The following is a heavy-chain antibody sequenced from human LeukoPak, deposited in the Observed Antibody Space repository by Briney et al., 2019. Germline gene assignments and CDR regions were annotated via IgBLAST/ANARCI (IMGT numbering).Heavy chain of an antibody. J-gene: IGHJ4*02. Sequence: PSETLSLTCTVSGASISPNYWSWFRQPPGKGLEWIGYIYYSGSTSYNSSLKSRVTISLDTSKNQFSLKLSSVTAADTAVYYCARGHYGPGIGTYPNWGQGTLVTVSA. V-gene: IGHV4-59*12. CDR2: IYYSGST. CDR3: ARGHYGPGIGTYPN. D-gene: IGHD3-10*01. CDR1: GASISPNY.